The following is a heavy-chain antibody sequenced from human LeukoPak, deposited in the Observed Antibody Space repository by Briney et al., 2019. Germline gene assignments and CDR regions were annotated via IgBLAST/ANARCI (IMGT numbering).Heavy chain of an antibody. CDR2: IGTAGDT. CDR1: GFTFSSYG. D-gene: IGHD2-15*01. V-gene: IGHV3-13*01. Sequence: GGSLRLSCAASGFTFSSYGMHWVRQTTGKRLEWVSAIGTAGDTYYQDSVRGRFTISRENAKNSLYLQMNSLRAGDTAVYYCARAGNRATSFDYWGQGTLVTVSS. J-gene: IGHJ4*02. CDR3: ARAGNRATSFDY.